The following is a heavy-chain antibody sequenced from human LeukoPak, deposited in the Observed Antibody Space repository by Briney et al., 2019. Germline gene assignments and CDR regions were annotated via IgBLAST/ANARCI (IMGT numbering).Heavy chain of an antibody. J-gene: IGHJ4*02. CDR1: GFTPSTYW. CDR3: ARDPDSYHSGAYYSFFDY. Sequence: PGGPLRLSCAASGFTPSTYWMHWLRQSPGEGLVWVSRINSDGSSSAYADSVKGRFTISRDNAKNTLSLQMNSLRAEDTAVYYCARDPDSYHSGAYYSFFDYWGQGILVTVSS. CDR2: INSDGSSS. D-gene: IGHD3-22*01. V-gene: IGHV3-74*01.